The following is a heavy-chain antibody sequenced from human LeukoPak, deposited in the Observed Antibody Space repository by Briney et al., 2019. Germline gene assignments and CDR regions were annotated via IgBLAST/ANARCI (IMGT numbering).Heavy chain of an antibody. V-gene: IGHV4-30-4*08. J-gene: IGHJ5*02. CDR3: ARDRYDILTGYPAQYNWFDP. Sequence: SETLSLTCTVSGGSISSGDYYWSWIRQPPGKGLEWIGYIYYSGSTYYNPSLKSRVTISVDTSKNQFSLKLSSVTAADTAVYYRARDRYDILTGYPAQYNWFDPWGQGTLVTVSS. CDR2: IYYSGST. CDR1: GGSISSGDYY. D-gene: IGHD3-9*01.